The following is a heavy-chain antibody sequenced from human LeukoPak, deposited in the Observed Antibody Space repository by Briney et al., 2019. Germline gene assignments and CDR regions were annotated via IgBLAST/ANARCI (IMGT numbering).Heavy chain of an antibody. V-gene: IGHV3-7*01. CDR1: GFTFNSYS. Sequence: QPGGSLRLSCTASGFTFNSYSMTWVRQAPGMGLEWVANIKHDGSEKYYVDSVRGRFTISRDNAKNSLYLQMNTLRAEDTAVYFCASHNYYQFDYWGQGTLVTASS. D-gene: IGHD1-1*01. CDR3: ASHNYYQFDY. J-gene: IGHJ4*02. CDR2: IKHDGSEK.